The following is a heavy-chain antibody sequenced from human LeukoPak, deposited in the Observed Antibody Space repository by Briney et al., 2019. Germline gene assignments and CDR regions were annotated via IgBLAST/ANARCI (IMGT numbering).Heavy chain of an antibody. V-gene: IGHV3-9*01. CDR1: GFTFDDYA. J-gene: IGHJ4*02. Sequence: GGSLRLSCTAAGFTFDDYAMHWVRQAPGKGLEWVSGISWNSGGIEYADSVKGRFTISRDNAKNSLYLQMSSLRAEDTAFYYCARAPGFTVFYYFDFWGQGTLVTVSS. CDR3: ARAPGFTVFYYFDF. D-gene: IGHD3-9*01. CDR2: ISWNSGGI.